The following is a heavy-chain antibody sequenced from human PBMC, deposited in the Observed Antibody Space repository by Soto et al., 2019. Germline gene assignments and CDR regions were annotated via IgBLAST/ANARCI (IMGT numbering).Heavy chain of an antibody. J-gene: IGHJ6*02. CDR2: IVVGSGNT. CDR3: AAGEGNYYYYYGMDV. V-gene: IGHV1-58*01. Sequence: ASVKVSCKASGFTFTSSAVQWVRQARGQRLEWIGWIVVGSGNTNYAQKFQERVTITRDMSTSTAYMELSSLRSEDTAVYYCAAGEGNYYYYYGMDVWGQGTTVTVSS. D-gene: IGHD1-1*01. CDR1: GFTFTSSA.